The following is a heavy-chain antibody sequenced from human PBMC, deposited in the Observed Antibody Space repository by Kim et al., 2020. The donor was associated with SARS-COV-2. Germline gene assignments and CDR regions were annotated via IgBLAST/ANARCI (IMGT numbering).Heavy chain of an antibody. CDR3: ARGGIAILSNYYYALDV. D-gene: IGHD3-3*01. Sequence: SETLSLTCAVYGESFTGYYWSWIRQSTGAGLEWIGEINHSGSTEYNSSLKSRVSISRDTSKKQFSLRVKSVTAADTAVYYCARGGIAILSNYYYALDVWGQGTTVTVSS. V-gene: IGHV4-34*01. CDR1: GESFTGYY. CDR2: INHSGST. J-gene: IGHJ6*02.